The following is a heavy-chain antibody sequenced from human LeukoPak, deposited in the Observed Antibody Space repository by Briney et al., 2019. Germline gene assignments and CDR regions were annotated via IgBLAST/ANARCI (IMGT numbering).Heavy chain of an antibody. CDR3: ARSRL. J-gene: IGHJ4*01. V-gene: IGHV3-21*01. CDR1: GFTFSSYS. Sequence: GGSLRLSCAASGFTFSSYSMNWVRQAPGKGLEWVSSISSSSSYIYSADSVKGRFTISRDNAKNSLYLQMNSLRAEDAAVYYCARSRLWGEGTLVTVSS. D-gene: IGHD1-1*01. CDR2: ISSSSSYI.